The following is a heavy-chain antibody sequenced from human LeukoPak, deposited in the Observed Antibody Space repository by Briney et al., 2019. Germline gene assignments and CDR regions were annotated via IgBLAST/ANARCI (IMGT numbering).Heavy chain of an antibody. J-gene: IGHJ5*02. CDR1: GCSISSYY. Sequence: PSETLSLTCSVSGCSISSYYWSWIRQPPGKGLEWIGYIYYSGSTNYNPSLKSRVTISVDTSKNQFSLKLSSVTAADTAVYYCARSRGYSYGRANWFDPWGQGTLVTVSS. D-gene: IGHD5-18*01. CDR2: IYYSGST. V-gene: IGHV4-59*01. CDR3: ARSRGYSYGRANWFDP.